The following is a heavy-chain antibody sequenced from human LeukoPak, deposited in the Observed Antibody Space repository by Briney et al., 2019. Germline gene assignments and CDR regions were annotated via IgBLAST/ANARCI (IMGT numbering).Heavy chain of an antibody. D-gene: IGHD3-9*01. V-gene: IGHV3-30-3*01. CDR3: ASNDILTGYPRTPGTVFQN. Sequence: PGRSLRLSCAASGFTFSSYAMHWVRQAPGKGLEWVAVISYDGSNKYYADSVKGRFTISRDNSKNKLYLQMNSLRAEDTAVYYCASNDILTGYPRTPGTVFQNRVQGTLVTASS. CDR2: ISYDGSNK. J-gene: IGHJ1*01. CDR1: GFTFSSYA.